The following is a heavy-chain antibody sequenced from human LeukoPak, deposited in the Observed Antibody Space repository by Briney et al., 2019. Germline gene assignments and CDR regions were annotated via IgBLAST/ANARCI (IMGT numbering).Heavy chain of an antibody. CDR3: ARSYGSGSYSEY. J-gene: IGHJ4*01. CDR2: IYPGDSDT. V-gene: IGHV5-51*01. D-gene: IGHD3-10*01. Sequence: GESLKISCKGSGYSFTTHWIGWVRQIPGKGLEWMGIIYPGDSDTRYSPSFQGQVTISADRSISTAYLQWSRLKASDTAMYYCARSYGSGSYSEYWGQGTLVTVSS. CDR1: GYSFTTHW.